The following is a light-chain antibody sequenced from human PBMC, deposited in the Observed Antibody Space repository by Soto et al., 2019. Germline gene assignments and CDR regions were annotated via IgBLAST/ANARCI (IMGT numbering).Light chain of an antibody. CDR3: NSYTNSSAVV. CDR1: RDDIGAYDY. J-gene: IGLJ2*01. Sequence: QSALTHPASVSGSPGQSITISCAGTRDDIGAYDYVSWYQQHPGNAPKLLVYEVTNRPSGVSDRFSGSKSGNTASLTISGLQAEDEADYYCNSYTNSSAVVFGGGTKVTVL. CDR2: EVT. V-gene: IGLV2-14*01.